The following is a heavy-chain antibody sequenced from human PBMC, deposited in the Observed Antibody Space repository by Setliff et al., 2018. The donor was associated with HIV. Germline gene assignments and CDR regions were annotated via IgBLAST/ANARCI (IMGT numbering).Heavy chain of an antibody. CDR2: ISTHNGDT. J-gene: IGHJ3*01. Sequence: ASVKVSCKASGYSLPSYGFSWVRQAPGQGLEWVGWISTHNGDTSYAQKVQGRVTMTTDTLTMTTYMELTSLRSDDTAVYYCARYFGGNEFDVWGQGTKVTV. V-gene: IGHV1-18*01. CDR1: GYSLPSYG. D-gene: IGHD3-9*01. CDR3: ARYFGGNEFDV.